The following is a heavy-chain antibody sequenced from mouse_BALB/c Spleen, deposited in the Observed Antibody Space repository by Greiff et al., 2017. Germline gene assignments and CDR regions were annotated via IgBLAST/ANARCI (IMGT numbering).Heavy chain of an antibody. CDR1: GFSLTGYG. J-gene: IGHJ3*01. V-gene: IGHV2-6-7*01. CDR2: IWGDGST. CDR3: ARGRRGSSAWFAY. D-gene: IGHD1-1*01. Sequence: VHLVESGPGLVAPSQSLSITCTVSGFSLTGYGVNWVRQPPGKGLEWLGMIWGDGSTDYNSALKSRLSISKDNSKSQVFLKMNSLQTDDTARYYCARGRRGSSAWFAYWGQGTLVTVSA.